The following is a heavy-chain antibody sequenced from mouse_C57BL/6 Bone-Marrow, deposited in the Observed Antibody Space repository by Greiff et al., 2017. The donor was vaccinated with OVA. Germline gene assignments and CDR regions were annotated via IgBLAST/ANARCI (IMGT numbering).Heavy chain of an antibody. CDR2: IDPSDSYT. CDR3: ARSGTSGKDY. D-gene: IGHD1-1*01. V-gene: IGHV1-69*01. CDR1: GYTFTSYW. J-gene: IGHJ2*01. Sequence: VQLQQPGAELVMPGASVKLSCKASGYTFTSYWMHWVKQRPGQGLEWIGEIDPSDSYTNYNQKFKGKSTLTVDKSSSTAYMQLSSLTSEDSAVYYCARSGTSGKDYWGQGTTLTVSS.